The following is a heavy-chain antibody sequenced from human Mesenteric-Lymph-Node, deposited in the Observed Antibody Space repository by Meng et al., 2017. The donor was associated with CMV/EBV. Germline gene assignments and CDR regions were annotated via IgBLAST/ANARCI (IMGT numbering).Heavy chain of an antibody. D-gene: IGHD1-26*01. V-gene: IGHV4-59*01. Sequence: GSLRLSCTISGGSISGYYWSWIRQPPGKGLEWIGYISYSGMTNYNPSLKSRVTISVDTSKNQFSLKLSSVTAADTAVYYCARDSGSYHNWFDPWGQGTLVTVSS. CDR1: GGSISGYY. CDR2: ISYSGMT. CDR3: ARDSGSYHNWFDP. J-gene: IGHJ5*02.